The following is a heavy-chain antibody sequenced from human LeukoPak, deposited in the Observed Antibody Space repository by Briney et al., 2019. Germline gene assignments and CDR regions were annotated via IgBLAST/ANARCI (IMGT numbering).Heavy chain of an antibody. V-gene: IGHV4-34*01. J-gene: IGHJ6*03. Sequence: SETLSLTCAVYGGSFSGYYWSWIRQPPGKGLGWIGEINHSGSTNYNPSLKSRVTISVDTSKNQFSLKLSSVTAADTAVYYCARLVEQQIVYYYYYMDVWGKGTTVTISS. CDR1: GGSFSGYY. CDR2: INHSGST. CDR3: ARLVEQQIVYYYYYMDV. D-gene: IGHD1/OR15-1a*01.